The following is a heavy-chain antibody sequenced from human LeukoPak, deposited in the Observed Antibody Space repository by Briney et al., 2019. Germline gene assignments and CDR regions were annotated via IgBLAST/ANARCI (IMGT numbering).Heavy chain of an antibody. D-gene: IGHD2-21*02. CDR3: AKGVSVVVTDLDY. V-gene: IGHV3-23*01. Sequence: GGSLRLSCAASGFTFSGYAMSWVRQAPGRGLEWVASISGSGGGTYYADSVKGRYTIARDNSKNTLSLQMNSLRAEDTAVYYCAKGVSVVVTDLDYWGQGTVVTVSS. J-gene: IGHJ4*02. CDR2: ISGSGGGT. CDR1: GFTFSGYA.